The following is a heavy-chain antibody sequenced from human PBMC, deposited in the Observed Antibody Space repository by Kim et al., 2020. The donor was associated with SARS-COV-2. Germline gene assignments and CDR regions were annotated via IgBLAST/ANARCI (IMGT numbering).Heavy chain of an antibody. J-gene: IGHJ4*02. Sequence: SETLSLTCTVSGGSISSSSYYWGWIRQPPGKGLEWIGSIYYSGSTYYNPSLKSRVTISVDTSKNQFSLKLSSVTAADTAVYYCLVVVITTSGYFDYWGQGTLVTVSS. CDR2: IYYSGST. CDR3: LVVVITTSGYFDY. CDR1: GGSISSSSYY. V-gene: IGHV4-39*01. D-gene: IGHD3-22*01.